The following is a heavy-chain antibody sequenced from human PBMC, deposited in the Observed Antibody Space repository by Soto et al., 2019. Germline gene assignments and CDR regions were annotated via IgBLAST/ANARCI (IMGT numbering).Heavy chain of an antibody. D-gene: IGHD1-7*01. J-gene: IGHJ6*02. V-gene: IGHV1-69*13. Sequence: ASVKVSCKASGGTFSSYAISWVRQAPGQGLEWMGGIIPIFGTANYAQKFQGRVTITADDSTSTAYMELSSLRSEDTAVYYCARDQGTGTTSCYYYGMDVWGQGTAVTVSS. CDR1: GGTFSSYA. CDR3: ARDQGTGTTSCYYYGMDV. CDR2: IIPIFGTA.